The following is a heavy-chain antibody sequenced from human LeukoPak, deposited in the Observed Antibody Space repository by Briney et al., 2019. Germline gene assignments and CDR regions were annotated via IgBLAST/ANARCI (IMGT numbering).Heavy chain of an antibody. D-gene: IGHD5-12*01. CDR2: IYYTGST. J-gene: IGHJ4*02. V-gene: IGHV4-59*01. CDR3: ARGSGYVYC. Sequence: PSETLSLTCTVSGGSISSYYWSWIRQPPGKGLEWLGSIYYTGSTNYHPSLKSRVTISLDTSKNQFSLRLSSVTAADTAVYYCARGSGYVYCWGQGTLVTDSS. CDR1: GGSISSYY.